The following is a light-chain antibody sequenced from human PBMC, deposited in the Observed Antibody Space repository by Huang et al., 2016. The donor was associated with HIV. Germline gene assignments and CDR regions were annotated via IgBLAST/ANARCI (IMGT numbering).Light chain of an antibody. CDR2: DVS. CDR1: QSVSSY. V-gene: IGKV3-11*01. Sequence: EIVLTQSPATLSLSPGERATLSCRASQSVSSYLVGDQQKPGQAPRLLIYDVSNRATGIPARFSGSGSGTDFTLTISSLEPEDFAVYYCQQRSDWPYTLGQGTNLEIK. J-gene: IGKJ2*01. CDR3: QQRSDWPYT.